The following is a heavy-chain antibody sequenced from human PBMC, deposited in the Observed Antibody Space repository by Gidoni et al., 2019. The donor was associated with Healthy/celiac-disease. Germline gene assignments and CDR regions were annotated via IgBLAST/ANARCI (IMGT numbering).Heavy chain of an antibody. Sequence: QVQLVESGGGVVQPGRSLRLSCAASGFTFRSSSMHWVRQAPGKGLEWVAVISYDGSNKYYADSVKGRFTISRDNSKNTLYLQMNSLRAEDTAVYYCARDRWDIVVVVAATDAFDIWGQGTMVTVSS. D-gene: IGHD2-15*01. J-gene: IGHJ3*02. CDR2: ISYDGSNK. CDR1: GFTFRSSS. CDR3: ARDRWDIVVVVAATDAFDI. V-gene: IGHV3-30-3*01.